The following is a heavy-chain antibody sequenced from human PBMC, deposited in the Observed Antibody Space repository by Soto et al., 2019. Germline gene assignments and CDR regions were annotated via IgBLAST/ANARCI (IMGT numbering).Heavy chain of an antibody. CDR1: GGSFSGYY. D-gene: IGHD3-16*02. V-gene: IGHV4-34*01. CDR2: INHSGST. Sequence: SETLSLTCAVYGGSFSGYYWSWIRQPPGKGLEWIGEINHSGSTNYNPSLKSRVTISVDMSKNQFSLKLSSVTAADTAVYYCAIGTYRYRDFDYWGQGTLVTVSS. J-gene: IGHJ4*02. CDR3: AIGTYRYRDFDY.